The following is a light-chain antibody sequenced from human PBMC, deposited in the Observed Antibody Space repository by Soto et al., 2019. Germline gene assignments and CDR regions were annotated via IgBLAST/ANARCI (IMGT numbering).Light chain of an antibody. CDR3: QQRSNWPLYT. CDR2: DAS. V-gene: IGKV3-11*01. Sequence: EIVLTQSPATLSLSPGERATLSCRASQSVSSYLAWYQQKPGQAPRLLIYDASNRATGIPARFSGSGSGTDFPLTIISLEPEDFAVYYCQQRSNWPLYTFGQGTKLEIK. J-gene: IGKJ2*01. CDR1: QSVSSY.